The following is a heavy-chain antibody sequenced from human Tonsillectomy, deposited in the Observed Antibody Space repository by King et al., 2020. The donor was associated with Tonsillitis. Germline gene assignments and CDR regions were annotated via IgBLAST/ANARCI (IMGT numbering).Heavy chain of an antibody. CDR2: IYTSGST. D-gene: IGHD1-26*01. CDR3: ARDPRGSGSYFSAFDI. CDR1: DGSISTYY. Sequence: QLQESGPGLVKPSETLSLTCTVSDGSISTYYWSWIRQPAGKGLEWIGRIYTSGSTNYNPSLKSRVTMSVDTSKNQFSLKLSSVPAADTAVYYCARDPRGSGSYFSAFDIWGQGTMVTVSS. V-gene: IGHV4-4*07. J-gene: IGHJ3*02.